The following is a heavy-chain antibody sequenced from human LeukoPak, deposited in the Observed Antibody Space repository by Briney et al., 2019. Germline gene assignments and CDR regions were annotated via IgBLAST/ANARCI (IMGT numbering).Heavy chain of an antibody. CDR3: AKGGLYNWKYIDY. D-gene: IGHD1-20*01. Sequence: GGSLRLSCAASGFTFSSYSMNWVRQAPGKGLEWVSSISSSSSYIYYADSVKGRFTISRDNAKNSLYLQMNSLRAEDTAVYYCAKGGLYNWKYIDYWGQGTLVTVSS. V-gene: IGHV3-21*04. CDR1: GFTFSSYS. J-gene: IGHJ4*02. CDR2: ISSSSSYI.